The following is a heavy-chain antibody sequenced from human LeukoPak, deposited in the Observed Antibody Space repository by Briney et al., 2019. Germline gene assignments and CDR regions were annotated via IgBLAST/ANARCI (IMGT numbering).Heavy chain of an antibody. J-gene: IGHJ3*02. V-gene: IGHV1-46*01. D-gene: IGHD3-10*01. CDR1: GYTFTSYY. Sequence: GSVKVSCKASGYTFTSYYMHWVRQAPGQGLEWMGIINPSGGSTSYAQKFQGRVTMTRDTSTSTVYMELSSLRSEDTAVYYCARDPFYGSGSSQPHAFDIWGQGTMVTVSS. CDR3: ARDPFYGSGSSQPHAFDI. CDR2: INPSGGST.